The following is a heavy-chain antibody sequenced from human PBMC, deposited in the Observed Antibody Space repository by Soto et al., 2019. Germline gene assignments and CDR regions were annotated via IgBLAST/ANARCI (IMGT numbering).Heavy chain of an antibody. V-gene: IGHV4-34*01. D-gene: IGHD5-12*01. Sequence: QVQLQQWGAGLLKPSETLSLTCTVNGGSLTGYYWSWIRQPPGKGLEWIGEVKDGGSTNYSPSPRARVSISADTTKNHFSLRLNSVTAADTAVYFCARGQEGIVATHWDQGALVTVSS. CDR2: VKDGGST. CDR3: ARGQEGIVATH. CDR1: GGSLTGYY. J-gene: IGHJ4*02.